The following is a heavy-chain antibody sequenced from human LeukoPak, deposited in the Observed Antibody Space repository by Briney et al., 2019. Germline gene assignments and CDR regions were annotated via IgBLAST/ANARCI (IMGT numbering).Heavy chain of an antibody. CDR2: ISAYNGNT. V-gene: IGHV1-18*01. CDR3: ARARHYNWPGYYYGMDV. J-gene: IGHJ6*02. D-gene: IGHD1-20*01. Sequence: ASVKVSCKASGYTFTSYGISWVRQAPGQGLEWMGWISAYNGNTNYAQKLQGRVTMTTDTSTSTAYMELRSLRSDDTAVYYCARARHYNWPGYYYGMDVWGQGTTVTVSS. CDR1: GYTFTSYG.